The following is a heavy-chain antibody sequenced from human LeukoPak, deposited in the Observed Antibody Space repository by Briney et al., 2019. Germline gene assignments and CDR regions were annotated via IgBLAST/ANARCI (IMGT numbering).Heavy chain of an antibody. V-gene: IGHV3-30*02. Sequence: GGSLRLSCAASGFTFSSYGMHWVRQAPGKGLEWVAFIRYDGSNKYYADSVKGRFTISRDNSKNTLYLQMNSLRAEDTAVYYCAKSDGGGSYYYYYMDVWGKGTTVTVSS. J-gene: IGHJ6*03. CDR3: AKSDGGGSYYYYYMDV. CDR2: IRYDGSNK. D-gene: IGHD1-26*01. CDR1: GFTFSSYG.